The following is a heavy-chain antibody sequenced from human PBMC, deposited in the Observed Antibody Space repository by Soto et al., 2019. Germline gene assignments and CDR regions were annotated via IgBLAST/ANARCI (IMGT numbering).Heavy chain of an antibody. Sequence: GGSLRLSCVASGFTFSSYSMDWVRQAPGKGLEWISYISSSSNTIRYADSVKGRFTISRDNAKNSLYLQMNSLRAEDTAVYYCARDFATYCSSTSCLYGGFDYWGQGTLVTVSS. CDR1: GFTFSSYS. J-gene: IGHJ4*02. D-gene: IGHD2-2*01. CDR2: ISSSSNTI. V-gene: IGHV3-48*01. CDR3: ARDFATYCSSTSCLYGGFDY.